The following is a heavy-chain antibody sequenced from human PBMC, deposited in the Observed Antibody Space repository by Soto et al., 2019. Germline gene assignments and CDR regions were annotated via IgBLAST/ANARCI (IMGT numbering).Heavy chain of an antibody. V-gene: IGHV5-10-1*03. J-gene: IGHJ6*02. CDR2: IDPGDSNT. D-gene: IGHD2-15*01. CDR1: GYSFNTYW. Sequence: EVQLVQSGAEVKKPGESLTISCKPSGYSFNTYWISWVRQVPGKGLEWMGRIDPGDSNTNYSPSFQGHVTLSVDKSIGTAYLQGSSLKASDTATYYCARQGGYYYYGMDVWGQGTAVTVSS. CDR3: ARQGGYYYYGMDV.